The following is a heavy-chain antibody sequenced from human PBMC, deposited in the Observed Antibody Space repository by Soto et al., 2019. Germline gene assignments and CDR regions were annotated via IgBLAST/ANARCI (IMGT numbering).Heavy chain of an antibody. CDR2: INPNSGGT. CDR1: GYTFTGYY. V-gene: IGHV1-2*04. Sequence: ASVKVSCKASGYTFTGYYMHWVRQAPGQGLEWMGWINPNSGGTNYAQKFQGWVTMTRDTSISTAYMELSRLRSDDTAVYYCARALGYCISTSCYDGIYYYYDMDVWRQGTTVTVSS. CDR3: ARALGYCISTSCYDGIYYYYDMDV. J-gene: IGHJ6*02. D-gene: IGHD2-2*01.